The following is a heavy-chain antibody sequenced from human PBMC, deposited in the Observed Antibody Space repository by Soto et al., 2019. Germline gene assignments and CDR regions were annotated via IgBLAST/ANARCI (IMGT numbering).Heavy chain of an antibody. CDR1: GYTFTSSG. Sequence: ASVKVSCKASGYTFTSSGISWVRQAPGQGLEWMGWISAYNGNTNYAQKLQGRVTMTTDTSTSTAYMELRSLRSDDTAVYYCARDGSITGTLNYYYYRMDVWGQGTTVTVSS. CDR3: ARDGSITGTLNYYYYRMDV. J-gene: IGHJ6*02. V-gene: IGHV1-18*01. D-gene: IGHD1-7*01. CDR2: ISAYNGNT.